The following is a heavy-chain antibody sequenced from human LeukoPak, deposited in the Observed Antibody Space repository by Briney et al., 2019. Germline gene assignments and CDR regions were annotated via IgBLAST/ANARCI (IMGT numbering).Heavy chain of an antibody. CDR1: GFTFSSYA. CDR2: ISYDGSNK. D-gene: IGHD3-10*01. J-gene: IGHJ4*02. CDR3: ARIWFGEPYFDY. Sequence: GGSLRLSCAASGFTFSSYAMHWVRQAPGKGLEWVAVISYDGSNKYYADSVKGRFTISRDNSKNTLYLQMNSLRAEDTAVYYCARIWFGEPYFDYWGQGALVTVSS. V-gene: IGHV3-30-3*01.